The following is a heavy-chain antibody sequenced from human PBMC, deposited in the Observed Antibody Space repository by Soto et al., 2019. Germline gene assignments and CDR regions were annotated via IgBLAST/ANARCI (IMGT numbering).Heavy chain of an antibody. J-gene: IGHJ6*02. V-gene: IGHV3-30-3*01. Sequence: PGGSLRLSCAASGFTFSSYAMHWVRQAPGKXLEWVAVISYDGSNKYYADSVKGRFTISRDNSKNTLYLQMNSLRAEDTAVYYCASYLGAAGLYYYYRMDVWGQGTTVTVSS. CDR2: ISYDGSNK. D-gene: IGHD3-16*01. CDR3: ASYLGAAGLYYYYRMDV. CDR1: GFTFSSYA.